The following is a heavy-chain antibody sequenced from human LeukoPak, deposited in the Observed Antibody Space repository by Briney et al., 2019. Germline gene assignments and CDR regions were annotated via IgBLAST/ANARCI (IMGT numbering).Heavy chain of an antibody. D-gene: IGHD3-3*01. V-gene: IGHV3-30*03. CDR1: GFTFSRHG. J-gene: IGHJ4*02. CDR2: ISNDGSRK. CDR3: ARDRAWNYFDY. Sequence: GGYLRLSCAPSGFTFSRHGMQWVRQAPGKGLEWVAIISNDGSRKYYAHSVEGRFTISRDNSKNTLYLQMDSLRAEDTAVYYCARDRAWNYFDYWGQGTLVTVSS.